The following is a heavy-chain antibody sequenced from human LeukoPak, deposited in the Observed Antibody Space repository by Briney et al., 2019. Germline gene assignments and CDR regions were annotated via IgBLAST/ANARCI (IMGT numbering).Heavy chain of an antibody. Sequence: SETLSLTCAVYGGSFSGYYWSWIRQPPGKGLEWIGEINHSGSTNYNPSLKSRVTISVDTSKNQFSLKLRSVTAADTAVYYCARAGPARTPYSSRRNWFDPWGQGTLVTVSS. J-gene: IGHJ5*02. CDR2: INHSGST. V-gene: IGHV4-34*01. CDR3: ARAGPARTPYSSRRNWFDP. D-gene: IGHD6-13*01. CDR1: GGSFSGYY.